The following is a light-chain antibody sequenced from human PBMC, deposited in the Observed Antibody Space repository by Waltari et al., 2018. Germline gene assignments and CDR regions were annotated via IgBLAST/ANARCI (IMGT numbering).Light chain of an antibody. V-gene: IGLV2-14*03. J-gene: IGLJ2*01. CDR1: SDDVGGYDY. CDR3: SSYTGTTPVV. CDR2: DVS. Sequence: QSALTQPASVSGSPGQSITISCTGTSDDVGGYDYVSWYQKHPGKAPKLIIYDVSDRPSGVSNRFSGSKSGNTASLTISGLQAADEADYYCSSYTGTTPVVFGGGTKLTVL.